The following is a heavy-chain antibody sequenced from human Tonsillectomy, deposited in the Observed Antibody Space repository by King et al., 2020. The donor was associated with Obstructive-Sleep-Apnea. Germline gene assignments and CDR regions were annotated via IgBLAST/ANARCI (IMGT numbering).Heavy chain of an antibody. V-gene: IGHV3-48*04. CDR3: AREGTGYCSGGSCYQVSYFDS. D-gene: IGHD2-15*01. J-gene: IGHJ4*02. CDR2: ISSSSSSI. Sequence: VQLVESGGDLVQPGGSLRLSCAASGFTFSSNSMNWVRQAPGKGLEWVSYISSSSSSIYYADSVKGRFTISRDNAMNSLYLQMNSLRAEDTAVYYCAREGTGYCSGGSCYQVSYFDSWGQGTLVTVSS. CDR1: GFTFSSNS.